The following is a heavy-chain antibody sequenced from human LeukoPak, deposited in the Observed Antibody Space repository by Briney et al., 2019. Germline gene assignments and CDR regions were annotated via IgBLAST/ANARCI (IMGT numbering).Heavy chain of an antibody. D-gene: IGHD3-16*02. V-gene: IGHV5-51*01. CDR2: IYPGDSDT. CDR3: ARHVKGIWGSYRLIDY. Sequence: GESLKISCKGSGYSFTSYWIGWVRQMPGKGLEWMGTIYPGDSDTRYSPSFQGQVTISADKSVSTAYLQWSSLKASDTAMYYCARHVKGIWGSYRLIDYWGQGTLVTVSS. J-gene: IGHJ4*02. CDR1: GYSFTSYW.